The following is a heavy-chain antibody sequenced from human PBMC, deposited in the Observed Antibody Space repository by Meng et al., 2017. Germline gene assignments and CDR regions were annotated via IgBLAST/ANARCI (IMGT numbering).Heavy chain of an antibody. Sequence: GESLKISCAASGFTVSSNYMSWVRQAPGKGLEWVSVIYSGGSTYYADSVKGRFTISRHNSKNTLYLQMNSLGAEDTAVYYCAREGGYSSSWYYFDYWGQGTLVTVSS. V-gene: IGHV3-53*04. CDR2: IYSGGST. J-gene: IGHJ4*02. CDR1: GFTVSSNY. D-gene: IGHD6-13*01. CDR3: AREGGYSSSWYYFDY.